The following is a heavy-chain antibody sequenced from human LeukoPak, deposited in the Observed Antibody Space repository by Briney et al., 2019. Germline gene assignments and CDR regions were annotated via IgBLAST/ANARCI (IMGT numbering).Heavy chain of an antibody. CDR1: GFTVTSNY. J-gene: IGHJ4*02. CDR2: IYSGDNT. CDR3: ARGYSSSWYGGADNYFDY. V-gene: IGHV3-66*01. Sequence: GGSLRLSCAASGFTVTSNYMSWVRQAPGAGLEWVSVIYSGDNTYYADSVKGRFTISRDNSKNTLYLQMKSLRAEDTAVYYCARGYSSSWYGGADNYFDYWGQGTLVTVSS. D-gene: IGHD6-13*01.